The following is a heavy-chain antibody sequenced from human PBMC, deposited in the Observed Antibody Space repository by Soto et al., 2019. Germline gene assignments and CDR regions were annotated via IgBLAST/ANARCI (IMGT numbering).Heavy chain of an antibody. CDR3: ARLDTAMVRTFDN. CDR1: GGSISSYY. V-gene: IGHV4-4*08. Sequence: SETLSLTCTVSGGSISSYYWTWIRQPPGKGLEWIGSISNSGSTHYNPSLKSRITMSLDTSTNQFSLKVRSVTAADTAVYYCARLDTAMVRTFDNWGQGALVTVSS. D-gene: IGHD5-18*01. CDR2: ISNSGST. J-gene: IGHJ4*02.